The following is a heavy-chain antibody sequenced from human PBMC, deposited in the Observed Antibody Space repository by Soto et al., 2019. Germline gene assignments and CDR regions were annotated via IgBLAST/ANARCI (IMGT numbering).Heavy chain of an antibody. J-gene: IGHJ4*02. V-gene: IGHV1-18*04. CDR1: GYTFTSHG. Sequence: QVELVQSGGEVKKPGASVKVSCKASGYTFTSHGISWVRQAPGQGHEWVGWINPNNDNSVSAQKFQDRVTLTTDTSTSTVYMELRSLTSDDTAFYYCARTPTYSRLGDHWGQGTLVTVAS. CDR2: INPNNDNS. D-gene: IGHD3-22*01. CDR3: ARTPTYSRLGDH.